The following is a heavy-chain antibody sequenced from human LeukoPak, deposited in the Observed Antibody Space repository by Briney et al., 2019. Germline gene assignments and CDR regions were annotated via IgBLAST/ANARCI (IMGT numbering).Heavy chain of an antibody. D-gene: IGHD3-3*01. J-gene: IGHJ4*02. V-gene: IGHV3-7*01. CDR2: IKQDGSEK. Sequence: QPGGSLRLSCAASGFTFSSYAMSWVRQAPGKGLEWVANIKQDGSEKYYVDSVKGRFTISRDNAKNSLYLQMNSLRAEDTAVYYCARTKPYYDFWSGYWWTPYYFDYWGQGTLVTVSS. CDR3: ARTKPYYDFWSGYWWTPYYFDY. CDR1: GFTFSSYA.